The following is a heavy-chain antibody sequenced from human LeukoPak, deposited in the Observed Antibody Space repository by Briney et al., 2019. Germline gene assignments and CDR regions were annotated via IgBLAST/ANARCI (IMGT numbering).Heavy chain of an antibody. Sequence: GGSLRLSCAASGFTFSSYWMSWVRQAPGRGLEWVANIKQDGSERYYVDSVKGRFTISRDNAKNSLYLQMNSLRAEDTAVYYCARVSTTVTTNHYYYYGMDVWGQGTTVTVSS. D-gene: IGHD4-17*01. V-gene: IGHV3-7*01. CDR1: GFTFSSYW. CDR3: ARVSTTVTTNHYYYYGMDV. CDR2: IKQDGSER. J-gene: IGHJ6*02.